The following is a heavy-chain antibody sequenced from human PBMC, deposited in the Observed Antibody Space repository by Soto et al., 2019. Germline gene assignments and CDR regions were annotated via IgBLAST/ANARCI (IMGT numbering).Heavy chain of an antibody. V-gene: IGHV1-18*01. D-gene: IGHD6-13*01. CDR1: GYTLTSYG. Sequence: ASVKVSCKASGYTLTSYGISWVRQAPGQGLEWIGWISAYNGNTNYAQKLQGRVTMTTDTSTSTAYMELRSLRSDGTAVYYRARIAAADDGHWFDPWGKGTLVTVSS. J-gene: IGHJ5*02. CDR2: ISAYNGNT. CDR3: ARIAAADDGHWFDP.